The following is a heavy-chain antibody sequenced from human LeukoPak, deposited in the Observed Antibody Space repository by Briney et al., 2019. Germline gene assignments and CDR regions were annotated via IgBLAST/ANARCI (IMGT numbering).Heavy chain of an antibody. V-gene: IGHV4-34*01. CDR3: ARDTSGYNLLGAFDI. J-gene: IGHJ3*02. Sequence: SETLSLTCAVYGGSFSGYYWSWIRQPPGKGLEWIGEINHSGSTNYNPSLKSRVTISVDKSKNQFSLKLNSVTAADTAVYYCARDTSGYNLLGAFDIWGQGTMVTVSS. D-gene: IGHD5-12*01. CDR2: INHSGST. CDR1: GGSFSGYY.